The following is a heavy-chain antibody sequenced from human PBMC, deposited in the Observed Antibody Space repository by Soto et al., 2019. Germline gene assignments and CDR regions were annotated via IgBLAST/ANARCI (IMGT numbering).Heavy chain of an antibody. Sequence: ASVKVSCKASGYTFTSYAMHWVRQAPGQRLEWMGWINAGNGNTKYSQKFQGRVTITRDTSASTAYMELSSLRSEDTAVYYCARDSSSYSSGYYSLDAFDIWGQGTMVTVSS. CDR2: INAGNGNT. J-gene: IGHJ3*02. D-gene: IGHD3-22*01. CDR3: ARDSSSYSSGYYSLDAFDI. CDR1: GYTFTSYA. V-gene: IGHV1-3*01.